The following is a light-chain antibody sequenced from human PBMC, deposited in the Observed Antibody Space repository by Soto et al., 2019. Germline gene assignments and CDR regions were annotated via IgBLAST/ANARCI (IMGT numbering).Light chain of an antibody. V-gene: IGKV3-15*01. CDR2: GAS. J-gene: IGKJ1*01. Sequence: EIVMTQSPATLSVSPGERATLSCRASQSVSSNLAWYQQKPGQAPRLLIYGASTRATGIPARFSGSGSVKEFTLTISSLQSEDFAVSYCQQYNNWPRAFGQGTKVEIK. CDR3: QQYNNWPRA. CDR1: QSVSSN.